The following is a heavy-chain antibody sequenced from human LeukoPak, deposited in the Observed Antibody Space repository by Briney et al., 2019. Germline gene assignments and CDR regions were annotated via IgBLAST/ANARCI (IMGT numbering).Heavy chain of an antibody. J-gene: IGHJ4*02. CDR2: INHSGST. V-gene: IGHV4-34*01. Sequence: LRLSCTASGFTFGDYAISWVRQAPGKGLEWIGEINHSGSTNYNPSLKSRVTISVDTSKNQFSLKLSSVTAADTAVYYCAREPGYSYGFDYWGQGTLVTVSS. CDR1: GFTFGDYA. CDR3: AREPGYSYGFDY. D-gene: IGHD5-18*01.